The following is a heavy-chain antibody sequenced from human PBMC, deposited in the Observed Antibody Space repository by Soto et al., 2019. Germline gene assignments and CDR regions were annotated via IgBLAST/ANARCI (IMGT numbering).Heavy chain of an antibody. J-gene: IGHJ4*01. Sequence: EEPLVASGGGLVQPGGSLRLSCAASGFTLRSYWLSWVRQAPGKGLEWLATIKTDASEKKYVDSVKGRFTVFRDNAKNSLYLQMDSLRAEDPAVYYCARDSGYVSGNSVNHYLYCWGRGTLVTVSS. D-gene: IGHD3-10*01. CDR3: ARDSGYVSGNSVNHYLYC. CDR1: GFTLRSYW. V-gene: IGHV3-7*01. CDR2: IKTDASEK.